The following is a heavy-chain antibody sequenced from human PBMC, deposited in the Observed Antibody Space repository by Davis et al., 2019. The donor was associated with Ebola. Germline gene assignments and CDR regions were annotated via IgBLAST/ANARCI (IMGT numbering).Heavy chain of an antibody. J-gene: IGHJ4*02. Sequence: SVKVSCKASGGTFSSYAISWVRQAPGQGLEWVGWISGYNGNTNYAQKFQGRVTITADESTSTAYMELSSLRSEDTAVYYCASLPYYYGSGSNSMGFDYWGQGTLVTVSS. CDR3: ASLPYYYGSGSNSMGFDY. D-gene: IGHD3-10*01. CDR1: GGTFSSYA. CDR2: ISGYNGNT. V-gene: IGHV1-69*13.